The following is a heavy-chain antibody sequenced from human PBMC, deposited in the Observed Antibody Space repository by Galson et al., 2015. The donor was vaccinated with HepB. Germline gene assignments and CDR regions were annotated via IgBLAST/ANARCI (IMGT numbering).Heavy chain of an antibody. CDR1: GGTFSSYA. D-gene: IGHD6-13*01. Sequence: SVKVSCKASGGTFSSYAISWVRQAPGQGLEWMGGIIPIFGTANYAQKFQSRVTITADESTSTAYMELSSLRSEDTAVYYCSSSPSAAGTSRPLFWGQGTLVTVSS. CDR2: IIPIFGTA. J-gene: IGHJ4*02. CDR3: SSSPSAAGTSRPLF. V-gene: IGHV1-69*13.